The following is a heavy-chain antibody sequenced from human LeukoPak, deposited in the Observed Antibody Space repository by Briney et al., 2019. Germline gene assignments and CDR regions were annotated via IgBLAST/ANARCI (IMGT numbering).Heavy chain of an antibody. J-gene: IGHJ3*02. CDR2: ISYDGSNK. V-gene: IGHV3-30*18. Sequence: PGGSLRLSCAASGFTFSSYGMHWVRQAPGKGLEWVAVISYDGSNKYYADSVKGRFTISRDNSKNTLYLQMNSLRAEDTAVYYCAKPLLWLGEFNDAFDIWGQGTMVTVSS. CDR1: GFTFSSYG. CDR3: AKPLLWLGEFNDAFDI. D-gene: IGHD3-10*01.